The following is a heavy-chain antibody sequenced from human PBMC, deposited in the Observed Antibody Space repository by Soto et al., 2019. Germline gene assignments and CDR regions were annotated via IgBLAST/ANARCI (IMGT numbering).Heavy chain of an antibody. CDR2: VIPMFPKA. J-gene: IGHJ4*02. Sequence: QVRLVQSEAEVKKAGSSVKVSCKASGGTFISDAVTWVRQAPGQGLEWMGGVIPMFPKANYAQKFQGRATITADKTTSTVYMELHRLKSVDTALYYCARCHSDSSGPGYLDSWGQGTLVTVTS. CDR1: GGTFISDA. CDR3: ARCHSDSSGPGYLDS. D-gene: IGHD3-22*01. V-gene: IGHV1-69*06.